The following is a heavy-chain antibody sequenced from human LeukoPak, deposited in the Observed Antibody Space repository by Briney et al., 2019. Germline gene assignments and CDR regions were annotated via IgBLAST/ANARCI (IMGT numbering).Heavy chain of an antibody. D-gene: IGHD6-19*01. CDR3: ARRKRGSGGPFDS. Sequence: SETLSLTCSVSGGSISDYYWSWIRLSPGTGLEWIGYMDYSGSTAYNPSLRGRVTISIDTSKKQFSLEVTSVTAADTAVYFCARRKRGSGGPFDSWGHGTLVTVSS. CDR2: MDYSGST. J-gene: IGHJ4*01. CDR1: GGSISDYY. V-gene: IGHV4-59*08.